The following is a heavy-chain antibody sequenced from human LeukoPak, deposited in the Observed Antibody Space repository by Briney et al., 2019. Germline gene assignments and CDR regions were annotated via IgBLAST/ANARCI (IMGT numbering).Heavy chain of an antibody. CDR3: AKGLSSGWNLKGSDY. Sequence: PGGSLRLSCAASGFTFSSYAMSWVRQAAGKGLEWVSSICGSGGSTYYADSVKGRFTISRDNSRDNSKNTVYLQMNSLRAEDTAVYYCAKGLSSGWNLKGSDYWGQGTLVTVSS. CDR1: GFTFSSYA. D-gene: IGHD6-19*01. CDR2: ICGSGGST. V-gene: IGHV3-23*01. J-gene: IGHJ4*02.